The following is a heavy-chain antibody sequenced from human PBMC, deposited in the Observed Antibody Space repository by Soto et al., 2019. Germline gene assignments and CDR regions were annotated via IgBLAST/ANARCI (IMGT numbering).Heavy chain of an antibody. CDR2: IYYRGST. D-gene: IGHD3-10*01. CDR1: GGSVSSGSYY. J-gene: IGHJ6*02. Sequence: QVQLQESGPGLVKPSETLSLTCTVSGGSVSSGSYYWSWIRQPPGKGLEWIGYIYYRGSTNYNPSLKSRVTISIDTSKNQFSLKLSSVTAADTAVYYCARVGIAGYYGSGSYSYYYYGMDVWGQGTTVTVSS. CDR3: ARVGIAGYYGSGSYSYYYYGMDV. V-gene: IGHV4-61*01.